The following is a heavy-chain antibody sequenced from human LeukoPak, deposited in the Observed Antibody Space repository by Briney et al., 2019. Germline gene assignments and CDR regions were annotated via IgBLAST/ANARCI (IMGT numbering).Heavy chain of an antibody. CDR1: GGTFSSYA. V-gene: IGHV1-69*01. D-gene: IGHD3-9*01. Sequence: SVKVSCKASGGTFSSYAISWVRQAPGQGLEWMEGIIPIFGTANYAQKLQGRVTITADESTSTAYMELSSLRSEDTAVYYCARADYDILTGYYRFNWFDPWGQGTLVTVSS. J-gene: IGHJ5*02. CDR3: ARADYDILTGYYRFNWFDP. CDR2: IIPIFGTA.